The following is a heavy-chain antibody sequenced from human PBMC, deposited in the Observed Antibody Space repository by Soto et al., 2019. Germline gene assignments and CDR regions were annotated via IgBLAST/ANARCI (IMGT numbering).Heavy chain of an antibody. Sequence: TLSLTCTVSGGSISSCDYYWSWIRQPPGKGLEWIGYIYYSGSTYYNPSLKSRVTISVDTSKNQFSLKLSSVTAADTAVYYCARNKITGTVDYWGQGTLVTVSS. D-gene: IGHD3-16*01. CDR3: ARNKITGTVDY. V-gene: IGHV4-30-4*01. CDR2: IYYSGST. CDR1: GGSISSCDYY. J-gene: IGHJ4*02.